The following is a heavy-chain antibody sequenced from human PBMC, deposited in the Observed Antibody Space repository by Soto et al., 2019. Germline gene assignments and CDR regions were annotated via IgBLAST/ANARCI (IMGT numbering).Heavy chain of an antibody. CDR1: GFTVSSNY. D-gene: IGHD3-22*01. CDR2: IYSGGST. J-gene: IGHJ1*01. V-gene: IGHV3-53*01. Sequence: EVQLVESGGGLIQPGGSLRLSCAASGFTVSSNYMSWVRQAPGKGLEWVSVIYSGGSTYYADSVKGRFTISRDNSKNAIYLQTNSLRTEDTAVYYCARDRVESGYPEYFQHWGQGALVTVSS. CDR3: ARDRVESGYPEYFQH.